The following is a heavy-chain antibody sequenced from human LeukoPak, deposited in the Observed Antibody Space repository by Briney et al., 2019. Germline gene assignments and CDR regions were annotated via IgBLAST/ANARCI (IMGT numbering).Heavy chain of an antibody. V-gene: IGHV3-74*01. Sequence: GGSLRLSCAASGFTFSSYVMTWVRQAPGKGLVWVSCTNTDGSYSSYADSVKGRFTISRDNVRNTLYLQMSSLRAEDSAVYYCARDFDGPRASDYWGQGISVTVSS. D-gene: IGHD4-17*01. CDR1: GFTFSSYV. J-gene: IGHJ4*02. CDR2: TNTDGSYS. CDR3: ARDFDGPRASDY.